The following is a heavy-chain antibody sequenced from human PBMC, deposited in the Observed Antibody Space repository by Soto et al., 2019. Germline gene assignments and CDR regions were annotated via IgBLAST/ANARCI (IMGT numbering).Heavy chain of an antibody. D-gene: IGHD2-15*01. Sequence: SETLSLTCTVSGGSISSSSYYWGWIRQPPGKGLEWIGSIYYSGSTYYNPSLKSRVTMSVDTSKNHFSLKLSSVTATDTAVYFCARHPAYCSGGSCNGQYTLDVWGQGTTVTVSS. CDR1: GGSISSSSYY. J-gene: IGHJ6*02. V-gene: IGHV4-39*01. CDR3: ARHPAYCSGGSCNGQYTLDV. CDR2: IYYSGST.